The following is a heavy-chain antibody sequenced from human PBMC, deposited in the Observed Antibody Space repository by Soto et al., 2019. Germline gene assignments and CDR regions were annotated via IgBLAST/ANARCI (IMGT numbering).Heavy chain of an antibody. J-gene: IGHJ3*02. V-gene: IGHV4-61*01. D-gene: IGHD3-3*01. CDR2: IYYSGST. CDR1: GGSVSSGSYY. Sequence: ASETLSLTCTVSGGSVSSGSYYWSWIRQPPGKGLEWIGYIYYSGSTNYNPSLKSRVTISVDTSKNQFSLKLSSVTAADTAVYYCARVRGIEWTPGFDIWGQGTMVTVSS. CDR3: ARVRGIEWTPGFDI.